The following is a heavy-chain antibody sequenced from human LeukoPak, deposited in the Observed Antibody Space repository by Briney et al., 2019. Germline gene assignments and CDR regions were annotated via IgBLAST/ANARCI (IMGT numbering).Heavy chain of an antibody. CDR1: GYTFSTYY. D-gene: IGHD5-18*01. Sequence: ASVKVSCKASGYTFSTYYMHWVRQAPGQGLEWMGLINPSGGSTSYAQKFQGRVTMTRDMSTSTVYMELSSLRSEDTAVYYCARDNGGGGYSYGSNFDYWGQGTLVTVSS. CDR3: ARDNGGGGYSYGSNFDY. V-gene: IGHV1-46*01. J-gene: IGHJ4*02. CDR2: INPSGGST.